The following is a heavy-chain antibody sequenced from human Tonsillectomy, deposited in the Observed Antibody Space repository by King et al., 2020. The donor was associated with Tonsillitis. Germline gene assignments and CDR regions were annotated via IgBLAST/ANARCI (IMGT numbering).Heavy chain of an antibody. V-gene: IGHV3-7*03. D-gene: IGHD1-26*01. CDR2: IKQDGSEK. J-gene: IGHJ3*02. CDR3: AKYSGGFYRLGDAFDI. CDR1: GFTFSSYW. Sequence: VQLVESGGGLVQPGGSLRLSCAASGFTFSSYWMSWVRQAPGKGLEWVANIKQDGSEKYNVDSVKGRFTISRDNAKNSLYLQMNSLRAEDTAVYYCAKYSGGFYRLGDAFDIWGQGTMVTVSS.